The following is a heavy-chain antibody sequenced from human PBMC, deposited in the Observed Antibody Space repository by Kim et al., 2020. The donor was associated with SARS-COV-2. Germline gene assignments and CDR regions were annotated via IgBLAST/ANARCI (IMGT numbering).Heavy chain of an antibody. CDR1: GYTFTSYA. D-gene: IGHD6-19*01. CDR3: ARDLALHHPYHSSGLNGMDV. CDR2: INAGNGNT. Sequence: ASVKVSCKASGYTFTSYAMHWVRQAPGQRLEWMGWINAGNGNTKYSQKFQGRVTITRDTSASTAYMELSSLRSEDTAVYYCARDLALHHPYHSSGLNGMDVWGQGTTVTVSS. J-gene: IGHJ6*02. V-gene: IGHV1-3*01.